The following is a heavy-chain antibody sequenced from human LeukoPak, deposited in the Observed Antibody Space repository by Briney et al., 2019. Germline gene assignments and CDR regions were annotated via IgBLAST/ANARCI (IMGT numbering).Heavy chain of an antibody. CDR3: ANQDYDSSGYYSQKIFDY. V-gene: IGHV3-23*01. CDR1: GFTFSSYA. Sequence: GGSLRLSCAASGFTFSSYAMSWVRQAPGKGLEWVSAISGSGGSTYYAVSVKGRFTISRDNSKNTLYLQMKSLRAEDTAVYYCANQDYDSSGYYSQKIFDYWGQGTLVTVSS. D-gene: IGHD3-22*01. CDR2: ISGSGGST. J-gene: IGHJ4*02.